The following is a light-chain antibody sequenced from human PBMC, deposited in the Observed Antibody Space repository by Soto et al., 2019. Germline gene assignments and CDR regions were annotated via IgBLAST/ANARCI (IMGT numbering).Light chain of an antibody. CDR2: EVS. CDR1: SSDVGGYNY. J-gene: IGLJ1*01. Sequence: SALTQPASVSGSPGQSITISCTGTSSDVGGYNYVSWYQQHPGKAPKLMIYEVSNRPSGVSDRFSGSKSGNTASLTISGLQAEDEADYYCSSYTSGTTHVFGTGTKLTVL. CDR3: SSYTSGTTHV. V-gene: IGLV2-14*01.